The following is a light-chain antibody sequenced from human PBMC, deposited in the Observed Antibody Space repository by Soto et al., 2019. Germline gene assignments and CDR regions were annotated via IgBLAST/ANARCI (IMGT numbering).Light chain of an antibody. Sequence: QSSLTQPPSVSGSPGQSVTISCTGTSTDFVSYNRVSWYQQPSGTAPKLMIYEVSKRPSGVPDRFSGSKSGNTASLTISGLQAADEADYYCSLYTSENAYVFGTGTKVTVL. CDR3: SLYTSENAYV. V-gene: IGLV2-18*01. J-gene: IGLJ1*01. CDR2: EVS. CDR1: STDFVSYNR.